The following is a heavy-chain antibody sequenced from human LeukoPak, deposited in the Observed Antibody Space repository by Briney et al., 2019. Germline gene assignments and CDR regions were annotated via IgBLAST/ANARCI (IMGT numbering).Heavy chain of an antibody. V-gene: IGHV1-46*01. CDR3: ARDNSVGDYAWWFDP. J-gene: IGHJ5*02. CDR2: INPSGGTT. Sequence: ASVKVSCKASRYTFTSYYMHWVRQAPGQGLEWMGLINPSGGTTRYAQKFQGRVTMTRDLSTSTDYMELSSLRSDDTAVYFCARDNSVGDYAWWFDPWGQGTLVTVSS. D-gene: IGHD1-26*01. CDR1: RYTFTSYY.